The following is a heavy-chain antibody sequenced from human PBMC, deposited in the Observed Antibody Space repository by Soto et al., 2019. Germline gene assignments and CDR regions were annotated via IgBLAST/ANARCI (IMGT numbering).Heavy chain of an antibody. CDR1: GGSINSYY. Sequence: SETLSLTCTVSGGSINSYYWSWIRQPPGKGLEWIGYIYYSGSTNYNPSLKSRVTISVDTSKNQFSLKLSSVTAADTAVYYCARDGSQGYIWGQGTMVTVSS. V-gene: IGHV4-59*01. CDR3: ARDGSQGYI. D-gene: IGHD3-10*01. J-gene: IGHJ3*02. CDR2: IYYSGST.